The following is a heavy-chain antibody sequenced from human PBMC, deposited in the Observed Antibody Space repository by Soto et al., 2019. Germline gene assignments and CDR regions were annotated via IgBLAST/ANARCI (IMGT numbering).Heavy chain of an antibody. CDR1: GYTFTSYG. D-gene: IGHD2-2*01. V-gene: IGHV1-18*01. Sequence: ASVKVSCKASGYTFTSYGISWVRQAPGQGLEWMGWISAYNGNTNYAQKLQGRVTMTTDTSTSTAYMELRSLRSDDTAVYYCARDPTYCSSTSCYPGRAFDIWGQGTMVTVSS. CDR3: ARDPTYCSSTSCYPGRAFDI. J-gene: IGHJ3*02. CDR2: ISAYNGNT.